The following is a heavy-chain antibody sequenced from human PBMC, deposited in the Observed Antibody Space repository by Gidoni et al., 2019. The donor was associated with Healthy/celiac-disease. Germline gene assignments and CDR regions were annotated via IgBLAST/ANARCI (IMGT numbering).Heavy chain of an antibody. V-gene: IGHV3-30*03. D-gene: IGHD1-1*01. Sequence: QVQLVESGGGVVQPGRSLRLSCAASGFTFSSYGMHWVRQAPGKGLEWVAVISYDGSNKYYADSVKGRFTISRDNSKNTLYLQMNSLRAEDTAVYYCVTGDGTTGNLFDYWGQGTLVTVSS. CDR1: GFTFSSYG. CDR3: VTGDGTTGNLFDY. J-gene: IGHJ4*02. CDR2: ISYDGSNK.